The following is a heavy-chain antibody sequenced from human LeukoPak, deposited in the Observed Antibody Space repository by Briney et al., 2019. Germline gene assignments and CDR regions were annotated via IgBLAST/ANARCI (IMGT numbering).Heavy chain of an antibody. D-gene: IGHD5-18*01. J-gene: IGHJ4*02. CDR1: GFTFSSYW. Sequence: PGGSLRLSCAASGFTFSSYWMHWVRHAPGKGLVWVSRINSEGSSTTYADSVKGRFTISRDNAKNTVYLQMNSLRAEDTAVYYCARGYSYGAGGYFDYWGQGTLVSVSS. CDR2: INSEGSST. CDR3: ARGYSYGAGGYFDY. V-gene: IGHV3-74*01.